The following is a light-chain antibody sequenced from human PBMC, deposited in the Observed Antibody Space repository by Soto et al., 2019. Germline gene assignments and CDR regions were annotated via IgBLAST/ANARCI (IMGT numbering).Light chain of an antibody. CDR1: QTISSW. CDR3: QQYNTYST. V-gene: IGKV1-5*03. J-gene: IGKJ1*01. CDR2: QAS. Sequence: DIQMTQSPSTLSASVGDRVTITCRASQTISSWLAWYQQKPGKPPKLLIYQASTLESEVPSRFSGSASGTEFTLTINSLQPDDFATYYCQQYNTYSTFGQGTKVEIK.